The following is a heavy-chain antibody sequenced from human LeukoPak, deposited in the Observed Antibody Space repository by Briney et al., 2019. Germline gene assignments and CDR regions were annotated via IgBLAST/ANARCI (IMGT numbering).Heavy chain of an antibody. D-gene: IGHD6-13*01. Sequence: ASETLSLTCTVSGGSISTYYGNWIRQAPGKGLEWIGYIYYSGSTNYNPSLKSRVTISVDTSKNQFSLKLSSVTAADTAVYYCARSSSSWSYDAFDIWGQGTMVTVSS. J-gene: IGHJ3*02. CDR3: ARSSSSWSYDAFDI. CDR2: IYYSGST. CDR1: GGSISTYY. V-gene: IGHV4-59*01.